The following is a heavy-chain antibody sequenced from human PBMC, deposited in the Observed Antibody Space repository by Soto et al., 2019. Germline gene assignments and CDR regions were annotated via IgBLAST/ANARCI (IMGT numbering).Heavy chain of an antibody. V-gene: IGHV1-18*01. J-gene: IGHJ3*02. Sequence: ASVKVSCKASGYTFTSYGISWVRQAPGQGLEWMGWISAYNGNTNYAQKLQGRVTMTTDTSTSTAYMELRSLRSDDTAVYYCARDTGRSGYDSPHDAFDIWGQGTMVTVSS. CDR3: ARDTGRSGYDSPHDAFDI. CDR1: GYTFTSYG. CDR2: ISAYNGNT. D-gene: IGHD5-12*01.